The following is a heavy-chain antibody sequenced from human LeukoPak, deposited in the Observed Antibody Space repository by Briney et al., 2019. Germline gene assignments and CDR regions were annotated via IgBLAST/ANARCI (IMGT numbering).Heavy chain of an antibody. J-gene: IGHJ3*02. D-gene: IGHD3-3*01. CDR3: AKGVSTYYDIWSGCGAFDI. V-gene: IGHV3-23*01. Sequence: GGSLRLSCTASELTLSNYVMSWVRQAPGKGLEWVSGVSESGDSTYYADPVTGRVTISRDSSKNTLFLHMNSLRVEDTAVYFCAKGVSTYYDIWSGCGAFDIWGQGTMVTVSS. CDR1: ELTLSNYV. CDR2: VSESGDST.